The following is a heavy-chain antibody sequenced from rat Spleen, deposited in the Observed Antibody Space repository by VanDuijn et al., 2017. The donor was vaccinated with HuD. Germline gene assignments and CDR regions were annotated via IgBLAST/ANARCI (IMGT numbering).Heavy chain of an antibody. J-gene: IGHJ2*01. Sequence: EVRLVESGGGLVQPGXXLKLSCXXXGFXXNSFDMAWVRQAPTKGLELDASISPSGGFTYYRDSVKGRFTVSRDNAKSTLSLQMDSLRSEDTATYYCARHWGYWGQGVMVTVSS. V-gene: IGHV5-25*01. CDR2: ISPSGGFT. CDR1: GFXXNSFD. CDR3: ARHWGY. D-gene: IGHD4-6*01.